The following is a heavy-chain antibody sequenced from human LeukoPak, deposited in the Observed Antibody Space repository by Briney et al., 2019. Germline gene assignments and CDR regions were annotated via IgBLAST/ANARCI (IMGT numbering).Heavy chain of an antibody. Sequence: GESLKISCKGSGYSFTSYWIGWVRQMPGKGLEWMGIIYPGASDTRYSPSFQGQVTISADKSISTAYLQWSSLKPSDTAMYYCATRGVVVVAAHAFGIWGQGTMVPVSS. CDR1: GYSFTSYW. J-gene: IGHJ3*02. V-gene: IGHV5-51*01. D-gene: IGHD2-15*01. CDR3: ATRGVVVVAAHAFGI. CDR2: IYPGASDT.